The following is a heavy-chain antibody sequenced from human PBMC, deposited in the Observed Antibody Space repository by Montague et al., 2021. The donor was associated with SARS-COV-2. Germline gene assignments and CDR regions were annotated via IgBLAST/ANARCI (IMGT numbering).Heavy chain of an antibody. Sequence: TLSLTCVVSGDSISTDNWWTWVRLPPGKGLEWVGEIYHTGSTNYNPSLKSRVTISVDTSKNQFSLKLSSVTAADTAVYYCARVRYYGSGTSLGMDVWGQGTTVTVSS. CDR2: IYHTGST. CDR1: GDSISTDNW. CDR3: ARVRYYGSGTSLGMDV. V-gene: IGHV4-4*02. J-gene: IGHJ6*02. D-gene: IGHD3-10*01.